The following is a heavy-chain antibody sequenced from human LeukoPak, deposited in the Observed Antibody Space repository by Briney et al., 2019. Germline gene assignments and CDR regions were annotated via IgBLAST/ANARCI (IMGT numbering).Heavy chain of an antibody. CDR2: IKQDGSEK. J-gene: IGHJ4*02. D-gene: IGHD3-16*01. CDR3: ARDVLGPFDY. V-gene: IGHV3-7*04. Sequence: PGGSLRLSCAASGFTLSTYWMSWVRQAPGKGLEWVANIKQDGSEKYYVDSVRGRFTISRDNAKNSLYLQMNSLRAEDTALYYCARDVLGPFDYWGQGTLVTVSS. CDR1: GFTLSTYW.